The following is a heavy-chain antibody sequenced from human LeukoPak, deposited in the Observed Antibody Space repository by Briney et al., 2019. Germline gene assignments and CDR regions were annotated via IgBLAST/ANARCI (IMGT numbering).Heavy chain of an antibody. CDR3: ARAYMTATRHFDY. V-gene: IGHV1-69*13. J-gene: IGHJ4*02. D-gene: IGHD2-21*02. Sequence: SVKVSCKASEDTFSSYTISWVRQAPGQGLEWMGGIIPIFGSANYAQKFQGRVTITADESTSTAYMELSSLRSEDTAMYYCARAYMTATRHFDYWGQGTLVTVSS. CDR1: EDTFSSYT. CDR2: IIPIFGSA.